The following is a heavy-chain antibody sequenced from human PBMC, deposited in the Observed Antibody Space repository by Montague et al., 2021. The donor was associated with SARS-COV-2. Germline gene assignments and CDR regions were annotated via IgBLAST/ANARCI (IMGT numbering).Heavy chain of an antibody. CDR2: IYHSGST. J-gene: IGHJ4*02. CDR3: ARAQKTISGMLIPPYYFDF. V-gene: IGHV4-4*02. D-gene: IGHD3-3*01. CDR1: GHSIWSSDW. Sequence: SETLSLTCSVSGHSIWSSDWWTWVRQPPGKGLERIGEIYHSGSTTYNPSLKSRVTISVGKSKNQFSLTLTSLTAADTAVYYCARAQKTISGMLIPPYYFDFWGQGTLVTVSS.